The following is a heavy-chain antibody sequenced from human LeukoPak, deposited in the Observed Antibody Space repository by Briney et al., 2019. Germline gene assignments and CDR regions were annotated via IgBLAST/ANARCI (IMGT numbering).Heavy chain of an antibody. J-gene: IGHJ4*02. CDR3: ARVDYDSSGPSGDY. D-gene: IGHD3-22*01. Sequence: GGSLRLSCAASGFTFSSYWMHWVRQAPGKGLVWVSRINSDGSSTSYADSVKGRLTISRDNAKNTLYLQMNSLRAEDTAVYYCARVDYDSSGPSGDYWGQGTLVTVSS. V-gene: IGHV3-74*01. CDR2: INSDGSST. CDR1: GFTFSSYW.